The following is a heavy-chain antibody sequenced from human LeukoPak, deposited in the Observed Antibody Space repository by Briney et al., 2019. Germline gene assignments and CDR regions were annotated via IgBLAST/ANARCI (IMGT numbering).Heavy chain of an antibody. D-gene: IGHD5-24*01. V-gene: IGHV3-7*01. CDR1: GFTFSSYW. CDR2: INQDGSEK. Sequence: GGSLRLSCAASGFTFSSYWMSWVRQAPGKGLEWVANINQDGSEKYVDSVKGRFTISRDNAKNSQYLQMNSLRAEDTAVYYCARDVATISNWFDPWGQGTLVTVSS. J-gene: IGHJ5*02. CDR3: ARDVATISNWFDP.